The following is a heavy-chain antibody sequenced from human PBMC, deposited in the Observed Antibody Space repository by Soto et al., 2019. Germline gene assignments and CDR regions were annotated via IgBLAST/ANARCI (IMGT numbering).Heavy chain of an antibody. J-gene: IGHJ3*02. V-gene: IGHV3-23*01. D-gene: IGHD2-2*01. CDR3: ARAEEYCSSTSCYVIFAFDI. Sequence: GGSLRLSCAASGFTFSSYAMSWVRQAPGKGLEWVSAISGSGGSIYYADSVKGRFTISRDNAKNSLYLQMNSLRAEDTAVYYCARAEEYCSSTSCYVIFAFDIWGQGTMVTVSS. CDR1: GFTFSSYA. CDR2: ISGSGGSI.